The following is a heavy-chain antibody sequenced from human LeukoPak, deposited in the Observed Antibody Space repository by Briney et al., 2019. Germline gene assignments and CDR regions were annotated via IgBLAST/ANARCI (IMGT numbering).Heavy chain of an antibody. CDR3: ARTRYCSGGSCYSGPLDY. J-gene: IGHJ4*02. CDR2: INPSGGST. CDR1: GYTFTSYY. D-gene: IGHD2-15*01. V-gene: IGHV1-46*01. Sequence: ASVNVACTASGYTFTSYYMHWVRQAPGQGLEWMGIINPSGGSTSYAQKFQGRVTMTRDTSTSTVYMELSSLRSEDTAVYYCARTRYCSGGSCYSGPLDYWGQGTLVTVSS.